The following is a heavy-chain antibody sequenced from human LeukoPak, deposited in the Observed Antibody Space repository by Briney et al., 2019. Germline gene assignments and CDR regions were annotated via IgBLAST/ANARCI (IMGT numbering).Heavy chain of an antibody. CDR3: AKNVRDTGTFDY. Sequence: GASVKVSCKTLGYTFITSSINWVRQATGQGLEWMGWMNPNSGNTGYAQRFQGRVTMTRDTSISTAYMELNSLTSEDTAVYYCAKNVRDTGTFDYWGQGTLVTVSS. CDR1: GYTFITSS. V-gene: IGHV1-8*02. D-gene: IGHD5-18*01. CDR2: MNPNSGNT. J-gene: IGHJ4*02.